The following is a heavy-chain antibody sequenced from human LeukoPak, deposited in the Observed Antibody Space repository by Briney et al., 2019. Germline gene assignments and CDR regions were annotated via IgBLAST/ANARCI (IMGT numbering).Heavy chain of an antibody. J-gene: IGHJ4*02. V-gene: IGHV3-30*02. CDR2: IRKDGDNK. Sequence: GGSLRLSCAASGFTFSTYGMNWVRQAPGKGLEWVALIRKDGDNKYYTDSVKGRFTISRDNSKNTLYLQMNSMITADTAVYYCVKRHARLYCTPTSCPGDYWGQGTLVTVSS. CDR1: GFTFSTYG. CDR3: VKRHARLYCTPTSCPGDY. D-gene: IGHD2-2*01.